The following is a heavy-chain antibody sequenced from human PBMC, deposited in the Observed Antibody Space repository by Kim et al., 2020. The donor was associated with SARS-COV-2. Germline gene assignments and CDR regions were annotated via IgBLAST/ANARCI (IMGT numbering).Heavy chain of an antibody. D-gene: IGHD2-21*01. CDR1: GGSISSGSYY. Sequence: SETLSLTVTFSGGSISSGSYYWSWIWLAAGQGLAWLGRLSPRGSTNYNPSLKSRVTISVDTSKNQFSLKLSSVTAADTAVYYCAKDRLRPYGMDVWGQGTTGTVSS. J-gene: IGHJ6*02. V-gene: IGHV4-61*02. CDR2: LSPRGST. CDR3: AKDRLRPYGMDV.